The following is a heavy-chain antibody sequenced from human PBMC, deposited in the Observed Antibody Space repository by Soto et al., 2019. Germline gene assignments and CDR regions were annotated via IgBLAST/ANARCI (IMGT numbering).Heavy chain of an antibody. J-gene: IGHJ4*02. Sequence: PGGSLRLSCAATGFTFSSYGMHWVRQAPGKGLEWVAVISYDGSNKYYADSVKGRFTISRDNSKNTLHLQMNSLRAEDTAVYYCANPLSAYWGQGTLVTVSS. V-gene: IGHV3-30*18. CDR1: GFTFSSYG. CDR3: ANPLSAY. CDR2: ISYDGSNK.